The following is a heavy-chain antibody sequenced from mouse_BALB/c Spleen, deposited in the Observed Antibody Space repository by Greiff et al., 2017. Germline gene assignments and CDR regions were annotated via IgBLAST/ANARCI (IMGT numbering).Heavy chain of an antibody. V-gene: IGHV14-4*02. CDR1: GFNIKDYY. J-gene: IGHJ3*01. CDR2: IDPENGDT. CDR3: NAHVSHYGNFAY. D-gene: IGHD2-1*01. Sequence: DVKLVESGAELVRSGASVKLSCTASGFNIKDYYMHWVKQRPEQGLEWIGWIDPENGDTEYAPKFQGKATMTADTSSNTAYLQLSSLTSEDTAVYYCNAHVSHYGNFAYWGQGTLVTVSA.